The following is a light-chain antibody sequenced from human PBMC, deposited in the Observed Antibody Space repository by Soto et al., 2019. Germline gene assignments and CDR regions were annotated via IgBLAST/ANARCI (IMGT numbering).Light chain of an antibody. V-gene: IGKV3-15*01. Sequence: EIVMTQSPATLSVSPGDRATLSCRASESVTSSLAWYQQKPGQPPRLLIYAASTRATDVPARFSGGGSETEFTLTISSLQSEDFAVYFCQQYGNFPYTFGQGTKLEIK. CDR1: ESVTSS. CDR2: AAS. CDR3: QQYGNFPYT. J-gene: IGKJ2*01.